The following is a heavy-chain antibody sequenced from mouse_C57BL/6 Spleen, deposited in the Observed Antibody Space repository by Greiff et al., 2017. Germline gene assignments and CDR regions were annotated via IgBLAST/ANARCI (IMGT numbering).Heavy chain of an antibody. CDR1: GYTFTDYY. J-gene: IGHJ3*01. V-gene: IGHV1-26*01. D-gene: IGHD2-5*01. CDR2: INPNNGGT. Sequence: EVQLQQSGPELVKPGASVKISCKASGYTFTDYYMNWVKQSHGKSLEWIGDINPNNGGTSYNQKFKGKATLTVDKSSSTAYMELHSLTSEDSAVYYGAKSNYVGAWFAYWGQGTLVTVSA. CDR3: AKSNYVGAWFAY.